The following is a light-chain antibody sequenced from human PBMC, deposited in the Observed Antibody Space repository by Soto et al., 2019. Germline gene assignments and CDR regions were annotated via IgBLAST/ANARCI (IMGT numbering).Light chain of an antibody. Sequence: QSALTQPASVSGSPGQSITISCTATSSDVGGYNYVSWYQQHPGKAPKLMIYDVSNRPSGVSNRSSGSKSGNTASLTISGLQAEDEADYYCSSYTSSSTLVVFGGGTKLTVL. CDR2: DVS. CDR1: SSDVGGYNY. CDR3: SSYTSSSTLVV. J-gene: IGLJ2*01. V-gene: IGLV2-14*01.